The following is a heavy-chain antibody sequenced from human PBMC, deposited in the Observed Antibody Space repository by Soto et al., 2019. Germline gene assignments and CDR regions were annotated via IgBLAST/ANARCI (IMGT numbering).Heavy chain of an antibody. CDR1: GYTFTSYA. Sequence: EASVKVSCKASGYTFTSYAMHWVRQAPGQRLEWMGWINAGNGNTKYSQKFQGRVTITRDTSASTAYMYLSSLRSEDTAVYYCARGPLRNWFDPWGQGTLVTVSS. CDR3: ARGPLRNWFDP. V-gene: IGHV1-3*01. J-gene: IGHJ5*02. CDR2: INAGNGNT.